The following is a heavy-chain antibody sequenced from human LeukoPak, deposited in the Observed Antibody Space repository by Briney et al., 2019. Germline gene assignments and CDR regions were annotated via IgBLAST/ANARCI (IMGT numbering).Heavy chain of an antibody. CDR1: GGSISSSSYY. CDR3: ARYSSGWEYYFDY. D-gene: IGHD6-19*01. J-gene: IGHJ4*02. Sequence: PSETLSLTCTVSGGSISSSSYYWGWIRQPPGKGLEWIGSIYYSGSTYYNPSLKSRVTISVGTSKNQFSLKLSSVTAADTAVYYCARYSSGWEYYFDYWGQGTLVTVSS. CDR2: IYYSGST. V-gene: IGHV4-39*07.